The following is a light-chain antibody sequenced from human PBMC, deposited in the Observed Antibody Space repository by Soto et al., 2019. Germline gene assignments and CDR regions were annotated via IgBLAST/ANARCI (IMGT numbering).Light chain of an antibody. J-gene: IGLJ7*01. Sequence: QSVLTQPASVSGSPGQSITISCTGTSSDVGSYNLVSWYQQHPGKAPKLMIYEGSKRPSGVSNRFSGSKSGNTASLTISGRQAEDAADYYCCSYAGSSTHAVFGGGTQLTVL. CDR2: EGS. CDR3: CSYAGSSTHAV. V-gene: IGLV2-23*01. CDR1: SSDVGSYNL.